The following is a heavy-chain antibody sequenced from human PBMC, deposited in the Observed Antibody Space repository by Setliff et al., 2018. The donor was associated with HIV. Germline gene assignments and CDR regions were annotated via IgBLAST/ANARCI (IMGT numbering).Heavy chain of an antibody. D-gene: IGHD3-9*01. J-gene: IGHJ4*02. CDR1: GYTFTSYG. Sequence: ASVKVSCKASGYTFTSYGITWVRQAPGQGLEWMGWINAGNGDTKYSQKFQSRVTITRDISASTAYMELSSLRSEDTAVYYCARSGLVYDDVLTGPPTDYWGQGTLVTVS. V-gene: IGHV1-3*01. CDR3: ARSGLVYDDVLTGPPTDY. CDR2: INAGNGDT.